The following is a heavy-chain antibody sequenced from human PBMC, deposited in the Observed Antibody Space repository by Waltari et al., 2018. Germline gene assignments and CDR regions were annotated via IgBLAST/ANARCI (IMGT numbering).Heavy chain of an antibody. V-gene: IGHV3-33*03. CDR3: AKGGIAAAGTYYVDY. CDR2: IWYDGSNQ. Sequence: QVQLVESGGGVVQPGRSLRLSCAASGFTFSSYGMHWVRQAPGKGLEWVAVIWYDGSNQYYADFGKGRFTISRDKAKNTLYLQMNSLRAEDTAVYYCAKGGIAAAGTYYVDYWGQGTLVTVSS. J-gene: IGHJ4*02. D-gene: IGHD6-13*01. CDR1: GFTFSSYG.